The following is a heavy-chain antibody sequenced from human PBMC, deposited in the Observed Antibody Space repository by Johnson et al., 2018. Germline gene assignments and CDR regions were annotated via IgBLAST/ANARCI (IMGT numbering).Heavy chain of an antibody. Sequence: QVQLVESGGGLVKPGGSLRLSCAASGFTFSSYAMSWVRQAPGKGLEWVSAISGSGSTIYYADSVKGRFTISRDNAKNSLYLQMNSLRAEDTAVYYCARDSPGGGWPLDAFDIWGQGTMVTVSS. V-gene: IGHV3-11*04. CDR2: ISGSGSTI. CDR1: GFTFSSYA. D-gene: IGHD6-19*01. CDR3: ARDSPGGGWPLDAFDI. J-gene: IGHJ3*02.